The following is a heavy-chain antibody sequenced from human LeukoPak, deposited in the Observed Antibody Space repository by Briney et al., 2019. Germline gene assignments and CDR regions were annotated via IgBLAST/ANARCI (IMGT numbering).Heavy chain of an antibody. J-gene: IGHJ6*02. CDR2: INHSGST. V-gene: IGHV4-34*01. Sequence: SETLSLTCAVYGGSFSGYYWSWIRQPPGKGLEWIGEINHSGSTNYNPSLKSQVTISVDTSKNQFSLKLSSVTAADTAVYYCASLSSSSPGSYYYYGMDVWGQGTTVTVSS. CDR3: ASLSSSSPGSYYYYGMDV. CDR1: GGSFSGYY. D-gene: IGHD6-6*01.